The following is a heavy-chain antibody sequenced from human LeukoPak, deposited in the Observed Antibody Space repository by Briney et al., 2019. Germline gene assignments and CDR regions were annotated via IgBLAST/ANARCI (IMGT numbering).Heavy chain of an antibody. Sequence: PSQTLSLTCTVSGGSISSGGYYWSWIRQHPGKGLEWIGYIYCSGSTYYNPSLKSRVTISVDTSKNQFSLKLSSVTAADTAVYYCARDVPRLERRPRGAFDIWGQGTMVTVSS. V-gene: IGHV4-31*03. CDR3: ARDVPRLERRPRGAFDI. J-gene: IGHJ3*02. D-gene: IGHD5-24*01. CDR2: IYCSGST. CDR1: GGSISSGGYY.